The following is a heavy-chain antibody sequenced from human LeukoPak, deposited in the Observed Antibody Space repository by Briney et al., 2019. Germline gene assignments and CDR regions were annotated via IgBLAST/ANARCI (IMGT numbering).Heavy chain of an antibody. Sequence: PGGSLRLSCAVSGFPFSSYSMKWVRQAPGKGLEWVSSIISSSSYVYYADSVKGRFIISRDKSKNTLFLQMNSLRAEDTAVYYCARAPVVVGPGVFFESWGQGTLVTVSA. CDR3: ARAPVVVGPGVFFES. J-gene: IGHJ4*02. CDR1: GFPFSSYS. D-gene: IGHD2-21*01. V-gene: IGHV3-21*04. CDR2: IISSSSYV.